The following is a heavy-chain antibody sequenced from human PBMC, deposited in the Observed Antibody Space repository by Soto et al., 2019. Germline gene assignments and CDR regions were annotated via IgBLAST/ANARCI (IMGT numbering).Heavy chain of an antibody. CDR2: ISSSGSTI. CDR1: GFTFSSYE. Sequence: EVQLVESGGGLVQPGGSLRLSCAASGFTFSSYEMNWVRQAPGKGLEWVSYISSSGSTIYYADSVKGRFTISRDNAKNSLYLQLNSLRADDTAVYYCARDHKGGYYYYGMDVWGQGTTVTVSS. V-gene: IGHV3-48*03. J-gene: IGHJ6*02. CDR3: ARDHKGGYYYYGMDV.